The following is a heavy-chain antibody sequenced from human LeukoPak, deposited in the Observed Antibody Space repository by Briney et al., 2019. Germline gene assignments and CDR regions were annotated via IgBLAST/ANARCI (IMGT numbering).Heavy chain of an antibody. D-gene: IGHD6-6*01. J-gene: IGHJ4*02. V-gene: IGHV4-34*01. CDR1: GGSFSGYY. CDR2: INHSGST. CDR3: ARVHRIAARSRYYFDY. Sequence: SETLSLACAVYGGSFSGYYWRWIRQPPGKGLEWIGEINHSGSTNYNPSLKSRVTISVDTSKNQFSLKLSSVTAADTAVYYCARVHRIAARSRYYFDYWGQGTLVTVSS.